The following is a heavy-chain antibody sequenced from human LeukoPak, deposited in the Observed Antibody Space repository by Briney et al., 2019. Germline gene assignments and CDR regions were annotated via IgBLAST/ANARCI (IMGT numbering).Heavy chain of an antibody. J-gene: IGHJ4*02. D-gene: IGHD3-3*01. Sequence: ASVKVSCKASGYTFTGYYMHRVRQAPGQGLEWMGWINPNSGGTNYAQKFQGRVTMTRDTSISTAYMELSRLRSDDTAVYYCARDPDITIFGVVKGGFENWGQGTLITVSS. CDR2: INPNSGGT. CDR1: GYTFTGYY. V-gene: IGHV1-2*02. CDR3: ARDPDITIFGVVKGGFEN.